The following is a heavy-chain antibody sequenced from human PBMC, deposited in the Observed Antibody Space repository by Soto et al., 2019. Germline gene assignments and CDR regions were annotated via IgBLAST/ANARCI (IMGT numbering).Heavy chain of an antibody. J-gene: IGHJ3*01. CDR2: ISSGSDYI. CDR1: GFTFSSYS. V-gene: IGHV3-21*01. Sequence: EVQLVESGGGLVKPGGSLRLSCAASGFTFSSYSMNWVRQAPGKGLESVSSISSGSDYIFYADSVKGRFTISRDNAKNSLFLQMNSLTAEDTAVYYCARSPVGDAFNVWGQGTVVTVSS. CDR3: ARSPVGDAFNV.